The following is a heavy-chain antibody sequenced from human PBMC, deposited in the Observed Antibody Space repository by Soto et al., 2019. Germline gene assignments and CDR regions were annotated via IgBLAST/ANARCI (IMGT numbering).Heavy chain of an antibody. J-gene: IGHJ4*02. D-gene: IGHD1-20*01. CDR1: GFTFSSYA. CDR3: AKPPDYNWNDY. Sequence: EVQLLESGGGLVQPGGSLRLSCAASGFTFSSYAMSRVRQAPGKGLEWISAVSGSGGSTYYADSVKGRFTISRDNSKDTVYLQMNNLRAEDTAVYYCAKPPDYNWNDYWGQGTLVTVSS. CDR2: VSGSGGST. V-gene: IGHV3-23*01.